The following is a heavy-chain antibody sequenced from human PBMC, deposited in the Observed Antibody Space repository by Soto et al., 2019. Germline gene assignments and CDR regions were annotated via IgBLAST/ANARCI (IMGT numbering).Heavy chain of an antibody. Sequence: SEPLSLTCTVSGGSVSSRSYYCRWIRQRPGKGLEWIGYIYYSGSTNYNPSLKRRVIISVDTSKNQFSLKLCSVTAADSAVYYRARAPGGIDAFHIWGQGTMVTVS. CDR3: ARAPGGIDAFHI. CDR2: IYYSGST. J-gene: IGHJ3*02. CDR1: GGSVSSRSYY. V-gene: IGHV4-61*01. D-gene: IGHD3-16*01.